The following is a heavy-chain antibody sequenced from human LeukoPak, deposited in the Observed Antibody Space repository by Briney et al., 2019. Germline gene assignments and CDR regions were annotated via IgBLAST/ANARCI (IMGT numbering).Heavy chain of an antibody. V-gene: IGHV3-30-3*01. D-gene: IGHD3-10*01. CDR3: ARGGSGGYCPYYFDY. CDR2: ISYDGTNK. J-gene: IGHJ4*02. Sequence: GGSLRLSCVASGFTFSSYAMHWVRQAPGKGLEWVAVISYDGTNKYYADSVKGRFTISRDNSKNTLYLQMTSLRAEDTAVYYCARGGSGGYCPYYFDYWGQGNVVTVSS. CDR1: GFTFSSYA.